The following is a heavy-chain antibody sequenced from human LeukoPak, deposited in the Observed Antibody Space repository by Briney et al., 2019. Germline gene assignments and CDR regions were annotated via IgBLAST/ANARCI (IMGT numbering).Heavy chain of an antibody. D-gene: IGHD3-22*01. J-gene: IGHJ4*02. CDR3: ASVVYDSSGYYFDY. CDR1: GFTFTSYV. Sequence: PGGSLRLSCAASGFTFTSYVMHWVRQAPGKELEWVALAHFDGGSGFADSVKGRFAISRDNSKNTLYLQMNSLRAEDTAVYYCASVVYDSSGYYFDYWGQGTLVTVSS. V-gene: IGHV3-30*02. CDR2: AHFDGGSG.